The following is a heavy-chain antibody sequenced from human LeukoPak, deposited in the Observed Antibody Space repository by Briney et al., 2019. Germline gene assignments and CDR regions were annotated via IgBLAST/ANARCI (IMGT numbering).Heavy chain of an antibody. Sequence: SETLSLTCTVSGGSISSYYWSWIRQPPGKGLEWIGYIYYSGSTNYNPSLKSRVTISVDTSKNQFSLKLSSVTAADTAVYYCARDGGPSSWYEEGSDYWGQGTLVTVSS. J-gene: IGHJ4*02. CDR3: ARDGGPSSWYEEGSDY. CDR2: IYYSGST. CDR1: GGSISSYY. V-gene: IGHV4-59*01. D-gene: IGHD6-13*01.